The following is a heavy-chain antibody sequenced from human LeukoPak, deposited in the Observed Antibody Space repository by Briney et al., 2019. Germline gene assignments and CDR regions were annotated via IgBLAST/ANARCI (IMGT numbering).Heavy chain of an antibody. CDR1: GFTFSSYA. Sequence: GGSLRLSCAASGFTFSSYAMSWVRQAPGKGLEWVSAISGGGGSTYYADSVKGRFTISRDNSKNTLYLQMNSLTAEDTAVYYCARQNTPHGNFDYWGQGTLVTVSS. CDR3: ARQNTPHGNFDY. V-gene: IGHV3-23*01. J-gene: IGHJ4*02. CDR2: ISGGGGST. D-gene: IGHD5-24*01.